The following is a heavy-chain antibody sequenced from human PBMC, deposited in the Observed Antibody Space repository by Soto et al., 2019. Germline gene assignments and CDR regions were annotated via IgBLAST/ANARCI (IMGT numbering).Heavy chain of an antibody. D-gene: IGHD3-10*01. V-gene: IGHV4-39*01. J-gene: IGHJ3*02. CDR2: MYNSGSS. CDR3: ARQHYGSGSYYGAFEI. CDR1: GGSISSGSYY. Sequence: QLQLQESGPGLVKPSETLSLTCTVSGGSISSGSYYWGWIRQPPGKGLEWIGSMYNSGSSYNSPSLKGRMSISGETSKNQFSLKLSSVTAADTAVYYCARQHYGSGSYYGAFEIWGQGTMVTVSS.